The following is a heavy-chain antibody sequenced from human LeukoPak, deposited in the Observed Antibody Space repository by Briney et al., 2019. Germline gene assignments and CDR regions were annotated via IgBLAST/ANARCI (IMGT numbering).Heavy chain of an antibody. V-gene: IGHV3-7*03. CDR2: IKQDGSEK. CDR1: GFTFSSYW. CDR3: ASGLELDY. J-gene: IGHJ4*02. Sequence: TGGSLRLSCAASGFTFSSYWMRWVRQAPGKGLEWVTNIKQDGSEKNYVDSVKGRFTISRDNAKNSLYLQMNSLRAEDTAVYYCASGLELDYWGQGTLVTVSS.